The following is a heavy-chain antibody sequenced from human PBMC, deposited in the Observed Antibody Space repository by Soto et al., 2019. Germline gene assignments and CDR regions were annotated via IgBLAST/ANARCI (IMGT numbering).Heavy chain of an antibody. Sequence: ASVKVSCKASEYTFTTYAIHWVRQAPGQRLEWMGWINTGNGNTKYSQKFQGRVTITRDTSASTAYMELSSLRSEDTAVYYRARGVDYDFWSGYYNYIDYWGQGTLVTVSS. J-gene: IGHJ4*02. CDR3: ARGVDYDFWSGYYNYIDY. CDR2: INTGNGNT. CDR1: EYTFTTYA. V-gene: IGHV1-3*04. D-gene: IGHD3-3*01.